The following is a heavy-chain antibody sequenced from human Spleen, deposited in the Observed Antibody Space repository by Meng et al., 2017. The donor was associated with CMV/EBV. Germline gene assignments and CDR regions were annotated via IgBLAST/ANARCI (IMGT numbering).Heavy chain of an antibody. CDR2: IIAILGIA. J-gene: IGHJ5*02. CDR1: GGTYSSCA. CDR3: ASLVNCSSTSCYSP. D-gene: IGHD2-2*02. Sequence: KGNGGTYSSCAVSWERQAPGQGLEWMRRIIAILGIANYAQKFQGRVTITADKSTSTAYTELSSLRYEDTAVYYCASLVNCSSTSCYSPWGQGTLVTVSS. V-gene: IGHV1-69*04.